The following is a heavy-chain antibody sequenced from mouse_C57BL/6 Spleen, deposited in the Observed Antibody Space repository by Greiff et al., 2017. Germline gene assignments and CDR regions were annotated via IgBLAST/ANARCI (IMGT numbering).Heavy chain of an antibody. V-gene: IGHV1-52*01. CDR2: IDPSDSET. Sequence: QVQLQQPGAELVRPGSSVKLSCKASGYTFTSYWMHWVKQRPIQGLEWIGNIDPSDSETHYNQKFKDKATLTVDKSSSTAYMQLSSLTSEDSAVYYCAARPVYYAMDYWGQGTSVTVSS. CDR3: AARPVYYAMDY. J-gene: IGHJ4*01. CDR1: GYTFTSYW.